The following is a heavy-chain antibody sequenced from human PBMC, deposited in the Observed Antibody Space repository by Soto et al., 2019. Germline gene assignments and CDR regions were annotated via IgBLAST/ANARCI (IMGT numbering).Heavy chain of an antibody. CDR2: FDPEDGET. Sequence: LKLSCKVSGYTLTELSMHWVRQAPGKGLEWMGGFDPEDGETIYAQKFQGRVTMTEDTSTDTAYMELSSLRSEDTAVYYCVTVLYEKYCICGSCSSGSGAFDIWGQGTMVTVS. CDR1: GYTLTELS. CDR3: VTVLYEKYCICGSCSSGSGAFDI. D-gene: IGHD2-15*01. V-gene: IGHV1-24*01. J-gene: IGHJ3*02.